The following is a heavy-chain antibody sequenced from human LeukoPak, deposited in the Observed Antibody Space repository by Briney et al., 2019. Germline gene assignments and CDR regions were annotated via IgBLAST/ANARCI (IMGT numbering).Heavy chain of an antibody. Sequence: SETLSLTCTVSGGSLSNYYWSWIRQPPGKGLEWIGYIYYSGSTNYNPSLKSRVTISVDTSKNQFSLELRSVTAADTAVYYCARDLVERPLHYWGQGTLVTVSS. CDR1: GGSLSNYY. V-gene: IGHV4-59*01. D-gene: IGHD1-1*01. J-gene: IGHJ4*02. CDR3: ARDLVERPLHY. CDR2: IYYSGST.